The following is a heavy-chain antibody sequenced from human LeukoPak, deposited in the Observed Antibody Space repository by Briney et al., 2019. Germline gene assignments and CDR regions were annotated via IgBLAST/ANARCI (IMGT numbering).Heavy chain of an antibody. J-gene: IGHJ4*02. D-gene: IGHD2-2*01. CDR3: ARLGIGVVPSAMLGDYYFDY. V-gene: IGHV4-59*08. Sequence: SETLSLTCTVSGGSISSYYWSWIRQPPGKGLEWIGYIYYSGSTKYNPSLRSRVTISVDTSKSQFSLKLTSVTAADTAVYYCARLGIGVVPSAMLGDYYFDYWGQGTLVTVSS. CDR2: IYYSGST. CDR1: GGSISSYY.